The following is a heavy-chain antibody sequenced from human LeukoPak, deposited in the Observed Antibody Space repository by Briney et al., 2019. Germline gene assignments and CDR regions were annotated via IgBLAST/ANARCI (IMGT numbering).Heavy chain of an antibody. D-gene: IGHD2-15*01. Sequence: GGSLRVSCAASGFTFSGFWMSWVRQTPGKGLEWVANIKQDGSEKYYVDSVKGRFTISRDNAKNSLSLQMNSLRAEDTAIYYCATDTWYSAGHWGQGTLVTVSS. J-gene: IGHJ4*02. CDR2: IKQDGSEK. V-gene: IGHV3-7*03. CDR1: GFTFSGFW. CDR3: ATDTWYSAGH.